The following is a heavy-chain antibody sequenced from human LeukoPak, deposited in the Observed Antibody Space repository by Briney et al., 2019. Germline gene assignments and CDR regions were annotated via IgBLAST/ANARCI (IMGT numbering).Heavy chain of an antibody. CDR1: GGTFSNYA. Sequence: ASVKVSYKASGGTFSNYAINWVRQAPGQGLEWMGGIIPIFGTANYAQKFQGRVTITADKSTSTVYMELNSLKSEDTAVYYCARGWDYDSGGRPTAYVYWGQGTLVTVSS. CDR3: ARGWDYDSGGRPTAYVY. D-gene: IGHD3-22*01. J-gene: IGHJ4*02. V-gene: IGHV1-69*06. CDR2: IIPIFGTA.